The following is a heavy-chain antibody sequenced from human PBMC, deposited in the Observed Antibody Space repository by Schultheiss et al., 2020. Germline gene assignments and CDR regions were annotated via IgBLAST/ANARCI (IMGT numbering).Heavy chain of an antibody. V-gene: IGHV3-13*01. D-gene: IGHD1-26*01. CDR3: ARHVDEWELRNNWFDP. J-gene: IGHJ5*02. CDR2: IGVAGDT. Sequence: GGSLRLSCAASGFTFSAYDFHWVRRTAGRGLEWVSAIGVAGDTYYADSVKGRFTISRDNAKNSLYLQMNSVRAEDTAVYYCARHVDEWELRNNWFDPWGQGTLVTVSS. CDR1: GFTFSAYD.